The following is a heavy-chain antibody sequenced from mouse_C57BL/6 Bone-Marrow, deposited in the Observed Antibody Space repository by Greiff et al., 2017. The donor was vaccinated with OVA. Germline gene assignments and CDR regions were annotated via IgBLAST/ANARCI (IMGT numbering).Heavy chain of an antibody. Sequence: EVKLVESGGGLVKPGGSLKLSCAASGFTFSSYAMSWVRQTPEKRLEWVATLSDGGSYTYYPDNVKGRFPISRDNAKTNLYLQMSHLKTEDTAMYYWASALWDGAMDYWGQGTSVTVSS. CDR1: GFTFSSYA. V-gene: IGHV5-4*03. CDR2: LSDGGSYT. CDR3: ASALWDGAMDY. D-gene: IGHD4-1*01. J-gene: IGHJ4*01.